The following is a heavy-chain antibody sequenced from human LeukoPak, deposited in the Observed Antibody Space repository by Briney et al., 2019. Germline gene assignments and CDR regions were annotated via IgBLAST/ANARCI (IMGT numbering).Heavy chain of an antibody. CDR2: ISSNGGST. CDR1: GFTFSSYA. V-gene: IGHV3-64*01. Sequence: GGSLRLSCAASGFTFSSYAMHWVRQAPGKGLEYVSAISSNGGSTYYANSVKGRFTISRDNSKNTLYLQMGSLRAEDMAVYYCARPHAASMYYFDYWGQGTLVTVSS. CDR3: ARPHAASMYYFDY. J-gene: IGHJ4*02. D-gene: IGHD2-15*01.